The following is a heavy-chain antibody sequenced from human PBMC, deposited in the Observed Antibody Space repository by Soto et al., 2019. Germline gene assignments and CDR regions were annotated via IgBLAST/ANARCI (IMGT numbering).Heavy chain of an antibody. V-gene: IGHV1-69*01. J-gene: IGHJ4*02. CDR3: AGYSRVMVYAMRGTG. Sequence: QVQLVQSGAEVKKPGSSVKVSCKASGGTFSSYAISWVQQAPGQGLEWMRGIIPIFGTANYAQKFQGRVTITADESKSTAYMELGSLRCEDTAVYYCAGYSRVMVYAMRGTGWGQGTLVTVFS. D-gene: IGHD2-8*01. CDR1: GGTFSSYA. CDR2: IIPIFGTA.